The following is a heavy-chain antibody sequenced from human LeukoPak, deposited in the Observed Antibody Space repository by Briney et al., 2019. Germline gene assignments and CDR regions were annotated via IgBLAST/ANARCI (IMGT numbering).Heavy chain of an antibody. V-gene: IGHV3-23*01. CDR2: ISGSGGST. Sequence: GGSLRLSCAASGFPFSNYAMSWVRQAPGKGLEWVSGISGSGGSTYYADSVKGRFTISRDNSKNTLYLQMNSLRAEDTAVYYCAKDLRSSNYYFFDYWGQGTLVTVSS. D-gene: IGHD6-13*01. CDR1: GFPFSNYA. CDR3: AKDLRSSNYYFFDY. J-gene: IGHJ4*02.